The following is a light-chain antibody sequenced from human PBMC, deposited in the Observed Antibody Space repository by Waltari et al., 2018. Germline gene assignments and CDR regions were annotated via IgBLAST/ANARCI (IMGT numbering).Light chain of an antibody. V-gene: IGKV3-11*01. CDR1: QSVSSY. CDR2: DAS. J-gene: IGKJ4*01. Sequence: IVLTQSPATLSLSPGELATLPSRASQSVSSYLAWYQQKPGQAPRLLIYDASNRATGIPARFSGSGSGTDFTLTISSLEPEDFAVYYCQQRSNWPRLTFGGGTKVEIK. CDR3: QQRSNWPRLT.